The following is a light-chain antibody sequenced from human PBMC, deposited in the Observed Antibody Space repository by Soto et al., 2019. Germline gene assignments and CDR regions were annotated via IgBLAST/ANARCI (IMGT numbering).Light chain of an antibody. CDR2: AAS. CDR1: QSISSY. J-gene: IGKJ1*01. V-gene: IGKV1-39*01. Sequence: DIQMTQSPSSLSASVGDRVTITCRASQSISSYLNWYQQKPGKAPKLLIYAASSVQSGVPSRLSGSGSGTEFTLNISSLQPADFATYYCQHSYSTPRTFGQGTKVEIK. CDR3: QHSYSTPRT.